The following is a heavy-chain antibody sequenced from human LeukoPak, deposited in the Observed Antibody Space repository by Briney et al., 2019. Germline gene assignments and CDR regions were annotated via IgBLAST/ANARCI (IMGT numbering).Heavy chain of an antibody. CDR1: GGSFSGYY. CDR3: ARGGSILRYFDWLLSDFDY. CDR2: INHSGST. J-gene: IGHJ4*02. Sequence: SETLSLTCAVYGGSFSGYYWSWIRRPPGKGLEWIGEINHSGSTNYNPSLKSRVTISVDTSKNQFSLKLSSVTAADTAVYYCARGGSILRYFDWLLSDFDYWGQGTLVTVSS. V-gene: IGHV4-34*01. D-gene: IGHD3-9*01.